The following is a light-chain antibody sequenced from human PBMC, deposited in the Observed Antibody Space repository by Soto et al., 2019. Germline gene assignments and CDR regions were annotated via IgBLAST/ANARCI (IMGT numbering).Light chain of an antibody. Sequence: EVVLTQTPGTLSLSPGDRVTLSCKASQSIATPYLAWYQQTFGQAPRLLISSTSKRAPDIPDRFSGAGSGTDFTLTISRLESEDFGVYYLHQYSSLPITFGQGTRLVI. V-gene: IGKV3-20*01. CDR1: QSIATPY. CDR2: STS. CDR3: HQYSSLPIT. J-gene: IGKJ5*01.